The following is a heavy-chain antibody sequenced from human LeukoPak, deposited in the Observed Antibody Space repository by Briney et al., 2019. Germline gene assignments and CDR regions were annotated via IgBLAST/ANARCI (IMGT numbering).Heavy chain of an antibody. Sequence: GGSLRLSCAASGFTFSSYWMHWVRQAPGKGLVWVSRINGDGSSASYADSVKGRFTISRDNAKNTLYLQMNSLRAEDTAVYYCARDRLRFPNWFDPWGQGTLVTVSS. J-gene: IGHJ5*02. CDR3: ARDRLRFPNWFDP. D-gene: IGHD3-3*01. V-gene: IGHV3-74*01. CDR1: GFTFSSYW. CDR2: INGDGSSA.